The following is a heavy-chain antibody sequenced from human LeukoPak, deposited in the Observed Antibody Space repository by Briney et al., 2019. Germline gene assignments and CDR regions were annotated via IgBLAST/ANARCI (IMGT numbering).Heavy chain of an antibody. D-gene: IGHD3-10*01. Sequence: GGSLRLSCAASGFTFSGYSMNWVRQAPGKGLEWVSSISSSSSYIYYADSVKGRFTISRDNAKNSLYLQMNSLRAEDTAVYYCARKPDGSGSYYNFYYYYMDVWGKGTTVTISS. CDR3: ARKPDGSGSYYNFYYYYMDV. V-gene: IGHV3-21*01. CDR1: GFTFSGYS. CDR2: ISSSSSYI. J-gene: IGHJ6*03.